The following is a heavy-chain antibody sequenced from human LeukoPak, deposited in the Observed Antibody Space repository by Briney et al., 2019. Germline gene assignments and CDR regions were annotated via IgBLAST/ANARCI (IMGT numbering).Heavy chain of an antibody. CDR1: GDSISNYF. CDR3: AREGYSYGYYFDY. J-gene: IGHJ4*02. Sequence: SETLSLTCTVSGDSISNYFWSWIRQPAGKGLEWIGRIYAGEGAKYNPSLETRVAVSVDTSTNQLSLKLSSVTAADTAVYYCAREGYSYGYYFDYWGQGTLVTVSS. V-gene: IGHV4-4*07. D-gene: IGHD5-18*01. CDR2: IYAGEGA.